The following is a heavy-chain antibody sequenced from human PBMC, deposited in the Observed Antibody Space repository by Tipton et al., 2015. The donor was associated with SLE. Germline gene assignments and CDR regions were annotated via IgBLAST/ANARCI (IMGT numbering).Heavy chain of an antibody. V-gene: IGHV4-38-2*02. CDR2: LYHRGST. J-gene: IGHJ5*02. D-gene: IGHD6-13*01. CDR1: GFTFSSYA. Sequence: QLVQSGGGLIQSGGSLRLSCATSGFTFSSYALSWVRRAPGKGLEWVGSLYHRGSTYYNPSLKSRVTISTDTSKNEIYLKLTSVTATDTAVYFCARDPYDSTWRNGWFDPWGQGTLVTVSS. CDR3: ARDPYDSTWRNGWFDP.